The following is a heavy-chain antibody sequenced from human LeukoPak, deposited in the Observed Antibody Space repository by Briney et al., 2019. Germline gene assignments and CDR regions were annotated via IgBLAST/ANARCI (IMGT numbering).Heavy chain of an antibody. V-gene: IGHV3-23*01. Sequence: GGSLRLSCAASGFTFSSYAMSWVRQAPGKGLEWVSAISGSGGSTYYADSVKGRFTISRDNSKNTLYLQMNSLRAEDTAVYYCAKDSLRYYHDSSGYYHDYWGQGTLVTVSS. J-gene: IGHJ4*02. CDR3: AKDSLRYYHDSSGYYHDY. CDR1: GFTFSSYA. D-gene: IGHD3-22*01. CDR2: ISGSGGST.